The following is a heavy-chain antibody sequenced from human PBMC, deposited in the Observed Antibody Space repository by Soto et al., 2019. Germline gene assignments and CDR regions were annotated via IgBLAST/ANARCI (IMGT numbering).Heavy chain of an antibody. CDR2: IRGFSPYT. V-gene: IGHV3-21*01. CDR1: VFTFRTYT. Sequence: GWSLRLSCISSVFTFRTYTMNWVRQAPGKGLEWVSGIRGFSPYTFYAESVKGRFTISRDNAKNSLDLQMDSLRAEDTAVYYCARDRGYDAHDYYYNAMDVWGQGTTVTVSS. CDR3: ARDRGYDAHDYYYNAMDV. J-gene: IGHJ6*02. D-gene: IGHD3-10*01.